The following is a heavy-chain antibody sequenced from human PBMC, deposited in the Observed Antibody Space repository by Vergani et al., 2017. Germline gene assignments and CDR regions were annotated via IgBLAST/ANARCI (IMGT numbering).Heavy chain of an antibody. CDR3: ARDLRLLYNRFDP. J-gene: IGHJ5*02. V-gene: IGHV3-33*01. D-gene: IGHD1-14*01. Sequence: QVQLVESGGGVVHPGRSLRLSCAASGFTFNQYGMHWVRQAPGKGLEWVAVTWYDGNNKQYAESVKGRFTISRDNSKSTMYLQMNSLRDEDTGVYYCARDLRLLYNRFDPWGQGTLVTVSS. CDR2: TWYDGNNK. CDR1: GFTFNQYG.